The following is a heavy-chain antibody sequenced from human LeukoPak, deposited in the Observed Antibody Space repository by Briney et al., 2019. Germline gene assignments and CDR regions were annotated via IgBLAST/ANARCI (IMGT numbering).Heavy chain of an antibody. D-gene: IGHD3-16*01. V-gene: IGHV3-30*03. CDR3: ARERGGDAFDI. J-gene: IGHJ3*02. CDR2: ISYDGSNK. CDR1: GFTFSSYG. Sequence: PGGSLRLSCAASGFTFSSYGMHWVRQAPGKGLEWVAVISYDGSNKYYADSVKGRFTISRDNAKNTLYLQMNSLRAEDTAEYYCARERGGDAFDIWGQGTMVTVSS.